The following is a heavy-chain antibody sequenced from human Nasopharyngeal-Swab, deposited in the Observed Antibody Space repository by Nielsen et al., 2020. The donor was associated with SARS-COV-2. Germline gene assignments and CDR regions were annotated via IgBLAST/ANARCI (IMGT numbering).Heavy chain of an antibody. CDR1: GGSISSGSYY. Sequence: SETLSLTCTVSGGSISSGSYYWSWIRQPAGKGLEWIGRIYTSGSTNYNPSLKSRVTISVDTSKNQFSLKLSSVTAADTAVYYCARGSVVVPAARVYNWFDPWGQGTLDTVSS. CDR2: IYTSGST. D-gene: IGHD2-2*01. J-gene: IGHJ5*02. CDR3: ARGSVVVPAARVYNWFDP. V-gene: IGHV4-61*02.